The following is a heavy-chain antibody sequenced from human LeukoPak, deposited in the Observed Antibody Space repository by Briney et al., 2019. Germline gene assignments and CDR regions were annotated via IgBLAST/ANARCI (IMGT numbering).Heavy chain of an antibody. Sequence: GGSLRLSCAASGFPFSSYAMSWVRQAPGKGLEWVSAISGSGGSTYYADSVKGRFTISRDNSKNTLYLQMNSLRAEDTAVYYCAKGSRDSSGYYYSYYYYYMDVWGKGTTVTVSS. CDR1: GFPFSSYA. D-gene: IGHD3-22*01. V-gene: IGHV3-23*01. J-gene: IGHJ6*03. CDR2: ISGSGGST. CDR3: AKGSRDSSGYYYSYYYYYMDV.